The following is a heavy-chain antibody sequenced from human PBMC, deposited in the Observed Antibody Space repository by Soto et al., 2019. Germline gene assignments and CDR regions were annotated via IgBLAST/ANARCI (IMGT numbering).Heavy chain of an antibody. J-gene: IGHJ4*02. CDR3: AKDAVSRDGVWLAHD. Sequence: GGSLRLSCAGSGFTFSDYPMIWVRQPPGKGLEWVSGLYGDGNGIHYADSVKGRFTISRDNYENSVYLQMNSLRVEDTAVYYCAKDAVSRDGVWLAHDWGQGTVVTVSS. V-gene: IGHV3-23*01. D-gene: IGHD5-12*01. CDR1: GFTFSDYP. CDR2: LYGDGNGI.